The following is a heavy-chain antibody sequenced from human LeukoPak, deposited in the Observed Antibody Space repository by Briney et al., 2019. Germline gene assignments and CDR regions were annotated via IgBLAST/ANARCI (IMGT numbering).Heavy chain of an antibody. D-gene: IGHD6-19*01. CDR2: IIPIFGTA. CDR1: GGTFSSYA. J-gene: IGHJ4*02. V-gene: IGHV1-69*13. Sequence: SVTVSCKASGGTFSSYAISGVRQAPGQGLEWMGGIIPIFGTANYAQKSQGRVTITADESTSTAYMELSSLRSEDTAVYYCARTSGAAIAVAGTLGYWGQGTLVTVSS. CDR3: ARTSGAAIAVAGTLGY.